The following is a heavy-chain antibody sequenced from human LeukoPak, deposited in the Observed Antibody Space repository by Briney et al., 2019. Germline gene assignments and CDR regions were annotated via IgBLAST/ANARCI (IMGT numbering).Heavy chain of an antibody. CDR3: ATVAWRGNIVGATTGGFDP. CDR1: GYTFTNFG. D-gene: IGHD1-26*01. V-gene: IGHV1-18*01. Sequence: ASVKVSCKASGYTFTNFGISWVRQAPGQGLEWMGWISVYKGDTNYAQILQDRVTMTTDTSTSTAYMELRSLRSDDTAVYYCATVAWRGNIVGATTGGFDPWGQGTLVTVSS. CDR2: ISVYKGDT. J-gene: IGHJ5*02.